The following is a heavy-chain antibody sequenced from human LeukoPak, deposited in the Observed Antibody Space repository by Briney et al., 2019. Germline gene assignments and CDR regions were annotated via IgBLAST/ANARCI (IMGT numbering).Heavy chain of an antibody. V-gene: IGHV1-18*01. CDR3: ATDPPGEFDY. J-gene: IGHJ4*02. CDR2: ISAHNGNT. D-gene: IGHD1-1*01. CDR1: GYTFTSYG. Sequence: ASVKVSSKASGYTFTSYGISWVRQAPGQGLEWMGWISAHNGNTNYAQKLQGRVTMTTDTSTSTAYMELRSLRSDDTAGYYCATDPPGEFDYWGQGTLVTVSS.